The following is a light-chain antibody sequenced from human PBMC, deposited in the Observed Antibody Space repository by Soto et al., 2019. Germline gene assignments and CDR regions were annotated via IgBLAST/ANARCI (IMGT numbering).Light chain of an antibody. V-gene: IGLV2-14*01. CDR2: DVT. CDR3: SSHTISSTPYG. J-gene: IGLJ1*01. CDR1: SSDVGGYNY. Sequence: QSVLTQPASVSGSPGQSITISCTGTSSDVGGYNYVSWYQQHPVKAPKLMIYDVTNRPSGVSDRFSGSKSGNTASLTISGLQAEDDADYYCSSHTISSTPYGFSTGTNVTVL.